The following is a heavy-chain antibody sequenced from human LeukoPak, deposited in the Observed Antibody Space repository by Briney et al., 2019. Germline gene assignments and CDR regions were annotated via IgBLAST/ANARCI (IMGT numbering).Heavy chain of an antibody. CDR3: ASLLYGSGSYSFDY. J-gene: IGHJ4*02. Sequence: GGSLRLSCAASGFTVSSNYMSWVRQAPGKGLEWVSVIYSGGSTYYADSVKGRFTISRDNSKNTLYLQMNSLRAEDTAVYYCASLLYGSGSYSFDYWGQGTLVTVSS. CDR1: GFTVSSNY. CDR2: IYSGGST. D-gene: IGHD3-10*01. V-gene: IGHV3-53*01.